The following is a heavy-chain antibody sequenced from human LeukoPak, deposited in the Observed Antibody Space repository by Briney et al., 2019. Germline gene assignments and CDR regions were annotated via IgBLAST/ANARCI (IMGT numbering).Heavy chain of an antibody. CDR2: INPSGGST. J-gene: IGHJ4*02. V-gene: IGHV1-46*01. CDR3: ARDLGGGDSDY. D-gene: IGHD2-21*01. Sequence: ASVKVSRKASGYTFTSYNMHWVRQAPGQGLEWMGIINPSGGSTSYAQKFQGKVTMTRDMSTSTVYMELSSLRSEDTAVYYCARDLGGGDSDYWGQGTLVTVSS. CDR1: GYTFTSYN.